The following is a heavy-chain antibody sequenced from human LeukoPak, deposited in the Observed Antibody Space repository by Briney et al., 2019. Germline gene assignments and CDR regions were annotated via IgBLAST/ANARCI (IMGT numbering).Heavy chain of an antibody. D-gene: IGHD2-2*01. CDR1: GGTFSSYA. V-gene: IGHV1-69*04. Sequence: SVKVSCKASGGTFSSYAISWVRQAPGQGLEWMGRIIPILGIANYAQKFQGRVTITADKSTSTAYMELSSLRSEDTAVYYCARDRVVPAALDAFDIWGQGTMVTVSS. CDR3: ARDRVVPAALDAFDI. CDR2: IIPILGIA. J-gene: IGHJ3*02.